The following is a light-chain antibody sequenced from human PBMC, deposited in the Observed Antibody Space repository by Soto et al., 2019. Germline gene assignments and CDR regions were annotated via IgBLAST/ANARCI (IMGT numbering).Light chain of an antibody. V-gene: IGKV1-39*01. CDR2: AAS. CDR3: QQSYSTPFT. J-gene: IGKJ3*01. Sequence: DIQMTQSPSSLSASVGDRLTITCRASHTISTYLNWFQQKSGKPPKLLINAASSLQSGVPSRFSGSGSGTDFTLTISSLQPEDFATYYCQQSYSTPFTFGPGTKVDIK. CDR1: HTISTY.